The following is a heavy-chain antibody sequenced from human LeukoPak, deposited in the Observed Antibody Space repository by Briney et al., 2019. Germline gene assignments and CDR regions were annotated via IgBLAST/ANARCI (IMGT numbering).Heavy chain of an antibody. Sequence: ASVRVSCKASGYTFTSYDINWVRQAAGQGLEWVGSINPNSGNTGYAQEFQGRVTMTRNTSITTAYMELSSLRSEDTAIYYCARTGSGYYYDVSGFLGYWGQGTLVTVSS. CDR1: GYTFTSYD. D-gene: IGHD3-22*01. J-gene: IGHJ4*02. CDR2: INPNSGNT. V-gene: IGHV1-8*01. CDR3: ARTGSGYYYDVSGFLGY.